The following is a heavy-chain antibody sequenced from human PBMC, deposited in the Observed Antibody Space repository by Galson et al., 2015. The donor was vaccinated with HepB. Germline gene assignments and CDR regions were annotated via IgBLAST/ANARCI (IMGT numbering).Heavy chain of an antibody. V-gene: IGHV3-30*18. J-gene: IGHJ3*02. CDR3: AKGLIWELQNDAFDI. CDR1: GFTFSSYG. CDR2: ISYDGSNK. Sequence: SLRLSCAASGFTFSSYGMHWVRQAPGKGLHWVAVISYDGSNKLYADSVKGRFTISRDNSKNTLHLQMNSLRAEDTAVYYCAKGLIWELQNDAFDIWGQGTKVTVSS. D-gene: IGHD1-26*01.